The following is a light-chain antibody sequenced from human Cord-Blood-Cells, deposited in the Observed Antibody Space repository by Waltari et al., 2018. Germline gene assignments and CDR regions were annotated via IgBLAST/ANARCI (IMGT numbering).Light chain of an antibody. Sequence: DIQLTHSPPSLSSSVGAIVTTTYRASQSISSYLNWYQQKPGKAPKLLIYAASSLQSGVPSRFSGSGSGTDFTLTISSLQPEDFATYYCQQSYSTPYTFGQGTKLEIK. CDR2: AAS. J-gene: IGKJ2*01. CDR1: QSISSY. CDR3: QQSYSTPYT. V-gene: IGKV1-39*01.